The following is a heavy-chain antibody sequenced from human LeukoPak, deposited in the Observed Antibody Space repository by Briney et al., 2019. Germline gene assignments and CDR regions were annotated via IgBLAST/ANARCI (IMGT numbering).Heavy chain of an antibody. CDR2: ISGSGGST. Sequence: GGSLRLSCAASGFTFSSYAMSWVRQAPGKGLEWVSAISGSGGSTYYADSVKGRFTISRDNSKNTLYLQMNSLRAEDTAVYYCAKEMIGYDSSGYYPRHLDYWGQGTLVTVSS. V-gene: IGHV3-23*01. J-gene: IGHJ4*02. CDR3: AKEMIGYDSSGYYPRHLDY. D-gene: IGHD3-22*01. CDR1: GFTFSSYA.